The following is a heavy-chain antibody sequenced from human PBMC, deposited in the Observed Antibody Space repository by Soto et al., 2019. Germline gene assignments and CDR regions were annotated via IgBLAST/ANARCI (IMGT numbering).Heavy chain of an antibody. D-gene: IGHD1-26*01. CDR1: GFTFSSYS. Sequence: GGSLRLSCAASGFTFSSYSMNWVRQAPGKGLEWVSSISSSSSYIYYADSVKGRFTISRDNAKNSLYLQMNSLRAEDTAVYYCARDYITEWELQYYFDYWGQGTLVIVSS. V-gene: IGHV3-21*01. J-gene: IGHJ4*02. CDR2: ISSSSSYI. CDR3: ARDYITEWELQYYFDY.